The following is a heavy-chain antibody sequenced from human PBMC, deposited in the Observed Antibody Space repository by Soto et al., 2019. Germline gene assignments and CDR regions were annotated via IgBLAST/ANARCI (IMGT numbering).Heavy chain of an antibody. V-gene: IGHV3-23*01. D-gene: IGHD6-25*01. J-gene: IGHJ4*02. CDR1: GFTFSSYA. CDR3: AREHPQRYFDY. CDR2: ISGSGGST. Sequence: GGSLRLSCAASGFTFSSYAMSWVRQAPGKGLEWVSAISGSGGSTYYADSVKGRFTISRDDSKNSLYLQMNSLKTEDTAVYYCAREHPQRYFDYWGQGTLVTVSS.